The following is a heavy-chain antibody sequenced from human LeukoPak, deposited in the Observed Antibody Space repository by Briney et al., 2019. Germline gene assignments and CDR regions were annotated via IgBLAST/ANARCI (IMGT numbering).Heavy chain of an antibody. CDR2: IDTKTGNP. CDR1: GYTFSSCA. D-gene: IGHD3-22*01. V-gene: IGHV7-4-1*02. CDR3: ARAPNYYDSSGYYSLWFDP. J-gene: IGHJ5*02. Sequence: ASVKVSCKASGYTFSSCAINWVRQAPGQGLEYMGWIDTKTGNPTYAQGFTGRFVFSLDTSVSTAYLQISSLKAEDTAVYYCARAPNYYDSSGYYSLWFDPWGQGTLVTVSS.